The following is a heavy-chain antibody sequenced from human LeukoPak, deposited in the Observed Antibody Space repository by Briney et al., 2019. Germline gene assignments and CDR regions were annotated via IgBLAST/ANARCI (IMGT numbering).Heavy chain of an antibody. Sequence: GASVTVSCTASGGTFSSYAMSWVRQAPGKGLEWMGGIIPIFGTANYAQKFQCRVTITTDESTSTAYIVLSSLRSEYTAVYYCAGGSRTWTKVQFDPWGQGTLVTVSS. CDR3: AGGSRTWTKVQFDP. CDR1: GGTFSSYA. J-gene: IGHJ5*02. CDR2: IIPIFGTA. D-gene: IGHD1-1*01. V-gene: IGHV1-69*05.